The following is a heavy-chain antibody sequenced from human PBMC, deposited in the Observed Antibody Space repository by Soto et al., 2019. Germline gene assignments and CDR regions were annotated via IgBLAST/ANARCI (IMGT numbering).Heavy chain of an antibody. CDR2: ISGSGFKK. D-gene: IGHD1-26*01. J-gene: IGHJ5*02. V-gene: IGHV3-23*01. CDR1: GFIFENFG. Sequence: GSLRLSCAASGFIFENFGMSWVRQAPGEGLEWISSISGSGFKKYYADSVKGRFTISRDNSKSTVYLELNNLSAEDTAVYHCAKNQGVELVPLATVDWFDPWGQGSVVTVSS. CDR3: AKNQGVELVPLATVDWFDP.